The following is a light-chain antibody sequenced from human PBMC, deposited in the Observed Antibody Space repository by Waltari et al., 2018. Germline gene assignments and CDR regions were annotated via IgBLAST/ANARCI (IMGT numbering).Light chain of an antibody. CDR1: QSVSSSY. CDR2: GAS. V-gene: IGKV3-20*01. J-gene: IGKJ4*01. Sequence: IVLTQSPGTLSLSPVARATLSCRASQSVSSSYLAWYQQKPGQAPRLLIYGASSRATGIPDRFSGSGSGTDFTLTISRLEPEDFAVYYCQQYGSQLTFGGGTKVEIK. CDR3: QQYGSQLT.